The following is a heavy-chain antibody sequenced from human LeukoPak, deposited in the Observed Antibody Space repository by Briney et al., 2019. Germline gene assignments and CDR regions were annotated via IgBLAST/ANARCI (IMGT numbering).Heavy chain of an antibody. D-gene: IGHD2-2*01. J-gene: IGHJ4*02. CDR2: IYSGGST. CDR1: GFTVSTYY. Sequence: GGSLRLSCAASGFTVSTYYMTWVRPAPGKGLECVSDIYSGGSTYYPDSVKGRFTVSRDNSNNTLHLQMNSLRAEDTAVYYCARGLGYCTSTTCLLPFDYWGQGTLVTVSS. V-gene: IGHV3-53*01. CDR3: ARGLGYCTSTTCLLPFDY.